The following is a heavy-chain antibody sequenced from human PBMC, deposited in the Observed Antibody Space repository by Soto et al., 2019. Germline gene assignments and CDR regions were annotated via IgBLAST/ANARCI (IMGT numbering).Heavy chain of an antibody. Sequence: QVRLVESGGVVVLPGRPLRLSCAASGFAFSTSDIHWVRQAPGKGLEWVALISYDGGNQYYADSVKGRFTISRDNSKSTLYLQMNSLTTEDTAFYYCAKNLGDPGDVWGHGTLVTVSS. D-gene: IGHD4-17*01. J-gene: IGHJ4*01. V-gene: IGHV3-30*18. CDR3: AKNLGDPGDV. CDR2: ISYDGGNQ. CDR1: GFAFSTSD.